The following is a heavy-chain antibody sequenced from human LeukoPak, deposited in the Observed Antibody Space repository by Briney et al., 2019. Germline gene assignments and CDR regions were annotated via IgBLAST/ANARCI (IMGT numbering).Heavy chain of an antibody. D-gene: IGHD2-21*02. J-gene: IGHJ4*02. CDR1: GLTVSSNY. Sequence: GGSLRLSCAASGLTVSSNYMSWVRQAPGKGLEWVAVIYSGGSTYYADSVKGRFTISRDNSKNTLELQMNSLRDKDTAVYYCARGGGAFCGGDCYRNFDFWGQGTLVTVSS. V-gene: IGHV3-66*02. CDR3: ARGGGAFCGGDCYRNFDF. CDR2: IYSGGST.